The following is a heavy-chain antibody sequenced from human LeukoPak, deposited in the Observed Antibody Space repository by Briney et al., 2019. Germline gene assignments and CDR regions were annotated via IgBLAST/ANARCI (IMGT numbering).Heavy chain of an antibody. CDR3: ARKPYDILTGYTDY. J-gene: IGHJ4*02. CDR2: IKQDGSEK. D-gene: IGHD3-9*01. CDR1: GFTFSSYW. V-gene: IGHV3-7*01. Sequence: GGSLRLSCAASGFTFSSYWMSWVRQAPGKGLEWVANIKQDGSEKYYVDSVKGRFTISRDNAKNSLYLQMNSLRAEDTAVYYCARKPYDILTGYTDYWGQGTLVTVSS.